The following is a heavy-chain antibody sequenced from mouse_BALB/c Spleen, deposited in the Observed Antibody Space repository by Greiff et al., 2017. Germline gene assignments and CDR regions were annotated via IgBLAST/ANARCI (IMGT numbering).Heavy chain of an antibody. CDR2: ISYSGST. V-gene: IGHV3-2*02. CDR1: GYSITSDYA. D-gene: IGHD1-2*01. CDR3: ARTYGYLYYFDY. Sequence: EVQLQQSGPGLVKPSQSLSLTCTVTGYSITSDYAWNWIRQFPGNKLEWMGYISYSGSTSYNPSLKSRISITRDTSKNQFFLQLNSVTTEDTATYYCARTYGYLYYFDYWGQGTTLTVSS. J-gene: IGHJ2*01.